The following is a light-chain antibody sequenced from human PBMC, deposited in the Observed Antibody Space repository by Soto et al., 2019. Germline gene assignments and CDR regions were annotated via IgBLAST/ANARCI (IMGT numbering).Light chain of an antibody. CDR2: AAS. Sequence: DIQMTQSPSSLSASVGDRVTITCRASQGIIDYVAWFQQKPGKAPQLLIYAASTLHSGVPSRFSGSGAGTDFSLTISSLQPEDAATYYCQRYNTAPQTFGPGTEVEIK. CDR1: QGIIDY. J-gene: IGKJ1*01. CDR3: QRYNTAPQT. V-gene: IGKV1-27*01.